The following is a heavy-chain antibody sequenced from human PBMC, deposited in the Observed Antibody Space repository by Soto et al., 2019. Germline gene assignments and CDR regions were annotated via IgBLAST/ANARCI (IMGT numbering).Heavy chain of an antibody. V-gene: IGHV3-30-3*01. CDR2: ISYDGSNK. CDR3: ARVRLDSSSYGDIDY. J-gene: IGHJ4*02. D-gene: IGHD6-6*01. Sequence: GGSLRLSCAASGFTFSSYAMHWVRQAPGKGLEWVAVISYDGSNKYYADSVKGRFTISRDNSKNTLYLKMNSLRAEDTAVYYCARVRLDSSSYGDIDYWGQGTLVTVSS. CDR1: GFTFSSYA.